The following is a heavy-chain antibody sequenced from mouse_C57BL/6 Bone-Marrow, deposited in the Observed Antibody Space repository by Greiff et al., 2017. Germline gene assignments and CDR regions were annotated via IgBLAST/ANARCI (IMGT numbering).Heavy chain of an antibody. CDR1: GYTFTDYN. CDR3: ARSGSYEGYYGYYYAMDY. CDR2: INPNNGGT. D-gene: IGHD2-3*01. Sequence: VQLQQSGPELVKPGASVKISCKASGYTFTDYNMDWVKQSPGQSLEWIGDINPNNGGTIYNQKFKGKATLTVDKSSSTAYMQLRSLTSEDTAVXYCARSGSYEGYYGYYYAMDYWGQGTSVTVSS. V-gene: IGHV1-18*01. J-gene: IGHJ4*01.